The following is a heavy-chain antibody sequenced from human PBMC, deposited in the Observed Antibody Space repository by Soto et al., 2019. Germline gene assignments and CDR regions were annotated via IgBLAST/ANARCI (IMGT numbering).Heavy chain of an antibody. Sequence: GGSLRLSCAASGFSFTTAWINGVRQAPGKGLEWVSAISGSGGSTYYADSVKGRFTISRDNSKNTLYLQMNSLRAEDTAVYYCAKDITVTWVLFDYWGQGTLVTVSS. J-gene: IGHJ4*02. V-gene: IGHV3-23*01. CDR1: GFSFTTAW. D-gene: IGHD4-4*01. CDR3: AKDITVTWVLFDY. CDR2: ISGSGGST.